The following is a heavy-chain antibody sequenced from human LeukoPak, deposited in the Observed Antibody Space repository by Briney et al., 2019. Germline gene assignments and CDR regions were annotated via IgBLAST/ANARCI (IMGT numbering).Heavy chain of an antibody. CDR2: ISSSGRLI. D-gene: IGHD3-10*01. Sequence: GGSLRLSCAASGFTFSDYYMIWIRQAPGKGLEWLSHISSSGRLIYYADSVEGRFTTSRDIAKNAVYLQMNSLRVEDSAVYYCARDPAAVRYSDLWGRGTLVTVSS. CDR3: ARDPAAVRYSDL. J-gene: IGHJ2*01. CDR1: GFTFSDYY. V-gene: IGHV3-11*01.